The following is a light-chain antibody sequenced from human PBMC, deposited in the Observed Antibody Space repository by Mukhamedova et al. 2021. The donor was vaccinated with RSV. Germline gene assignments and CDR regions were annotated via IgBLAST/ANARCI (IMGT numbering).Light chain of an antibody. CDR1: SSDVGSY. CDR2: GVT. J-gene: IGLJ2*01. Sequence: TGSSSDVGSYVSWYQQHPGGPPKLVMYGVTNRPSGVSSRFFGSKSGNTASLTIPGLQAEDEADYYCSSYTITTTLIFAGGTKLTVL. V-gene: IGLV2-14*03. CDR3: SSYTITTTLI.